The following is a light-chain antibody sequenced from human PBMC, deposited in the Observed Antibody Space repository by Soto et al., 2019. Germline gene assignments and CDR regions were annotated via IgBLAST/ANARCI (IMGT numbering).Light chain of an antibody. V-gene: IGKV3-11*01. J-gene: IGKJ5*01. CDR2: DAS. CDR3: KKRSNWPLT. CDR1: QSVSTF. Sequence: IVLAQSPATLCLSPGERATVSGRASQSVSTFLTWYHQKAGQARRLIIYDASDIATGIPPNFSGCGSGKDFTLTISSLEPEDFAAYSCKKRSNWPLTLGQGTRLEIK.